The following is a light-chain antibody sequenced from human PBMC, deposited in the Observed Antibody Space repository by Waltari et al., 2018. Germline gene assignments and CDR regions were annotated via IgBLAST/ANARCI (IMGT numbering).Light chain of an antibody. CDR2: SDN. V-gene: IGLV1-44*01. Sequence: QSVLTQSPSASGTPGQRVTISCSGSSSNIGSNTVNWYQQLPGTAPKLLIYSDNPRPSGVPDRVSGSKSGTSASLAISGLHSEDEADYYCAAWDDSLNGPVFGGGTKLTVL. J-gene: IGLJ3*02. CDR1: SSNIGSNT. CDR3: AAWDDSLNGPV.